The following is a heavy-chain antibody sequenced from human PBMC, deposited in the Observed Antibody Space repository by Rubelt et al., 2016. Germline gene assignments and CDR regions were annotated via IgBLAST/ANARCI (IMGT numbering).Heavy chain of an antibody. J-gene: IGHJ4*02. CDR2: IHHSGST. CDR1: GGSFSGYY. CDR3: ARGLDSTKTGAD. D-gene: IGHD3-10*01. V-gene: IGHV4-34*01. Sequence: QVQLQQWGAGLLKPSETLSLTCAVYGGSFSGYYCTWIRQPPGKGLEWIGEIHHSGSTNYNPSLKSRVTISADTSKNQFPLNRNSVTAADTAVYDCARGLDSTKTGADWGQGTLVTVSS.